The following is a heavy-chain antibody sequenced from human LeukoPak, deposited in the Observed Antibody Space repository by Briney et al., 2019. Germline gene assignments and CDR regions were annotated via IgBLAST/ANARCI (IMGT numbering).Heavy chain of an antibody. V-gene: IGHV4-39*01. CDR3: AKTYSSIWYEAFDI. Sequence: KPSETLSLTCTVSGGSISSSTYYWGWIRQPPVKGLEWIGNIYYSGSTYYNPSLKSRVTISVDTSKNQFSLKLSSVTAADTAVYYCAKTYSSIWYEAFDIWGRGTMVTVSS. CDR2: IYYSGST. D-gene: IGHD6-13*01. CDR1: GGSISSSTYY. J-gene: IGHJ3*02.